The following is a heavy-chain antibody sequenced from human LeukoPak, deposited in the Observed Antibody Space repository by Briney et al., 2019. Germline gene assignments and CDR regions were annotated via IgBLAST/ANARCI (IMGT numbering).Heavy chain of an antibody. Sequence: SEALSLTCAVYGGSFSGYYWSWIRQPPGKGLEWIGEINHSGSTNYSPSLKSRVTISVDTSKNQFSLKLSSVTAADTAVYYCARLRKVWIQPLGEFDYWGQGTLVTVSS. CDR2: INHSGST. V-gene: IGHV4-34*01. D-gene: IGHD5-18*01. CDR3: ARLRKVWIQPLGEFDY. J-gene: IGHJ4*02. CDR1: GGSFSGYY.